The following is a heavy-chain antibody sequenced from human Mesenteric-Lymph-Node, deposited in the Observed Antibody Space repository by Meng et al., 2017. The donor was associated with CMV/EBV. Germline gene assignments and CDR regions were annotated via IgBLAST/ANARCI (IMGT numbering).Heavy chain of an antibody. CDR2: IYYSGSI. V-gene: IGHV4-39*07. CDR1: GDSLYSTSSY. J-gene: IGHJ6*02. CDR3: TRGHDYYGVDV. Sequence: GSLRLSCAVSGDSLYSTSSYWGWIRQPPGRGLEWLGSIYYSGSIFYNPSLESRLTMSVAASKTQFSLKLTSVTAADTAVYYCTRGHDYYGVDVWGQGTTVTVSS.